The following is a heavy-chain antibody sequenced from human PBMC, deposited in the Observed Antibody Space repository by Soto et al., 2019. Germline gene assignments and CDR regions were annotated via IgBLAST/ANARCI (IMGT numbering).Heavy chain of an antibody. CDR3: ARHRGTARYYYYGMDV. Sequence: PGESLKISCKGSGYSFTSYWISWVRQMPGKGLEWMGRIDPSDSYTNYSPSFQGHVTISADKSISTAYLQWSSLKASDTAMYYCARHRGTARYYYYGMDVWGQGTTVTVSS. D-gene: IGHD1-7*01. CDR1: GYSFTSYW. V-gene: IGHV5-10-1*01. CDR2: IDPSDSYT. J-gene: IGHJ6*02.